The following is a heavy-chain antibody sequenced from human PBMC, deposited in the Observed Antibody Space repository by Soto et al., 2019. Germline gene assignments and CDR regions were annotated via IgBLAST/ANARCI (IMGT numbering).Heavy chain of an antibody. V-gene: IGHV3-23*01. J-gene: IGHJ4*02. CDR2: ISGSGGST. D-gene: IGHD3-3*01. CDR3: AKPDPDLFSRITIFGVVQRGPFDY. CDR1: GFTFSSYA. Sequence: EVQLLESGGGLVQPGGSLRLSCAASGFTFSSYAMSWVRQAPGKGLEWVSAISGSGGSTYYADSVKGRFTISRDNSKNTLYLQMNSLRAEDTAVYYCAKPDPDLFSRITIFGVVQRGPFDYWGQGTLVTVSS.